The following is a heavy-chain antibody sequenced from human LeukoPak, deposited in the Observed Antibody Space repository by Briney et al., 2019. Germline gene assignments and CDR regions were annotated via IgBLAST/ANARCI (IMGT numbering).Heavy chain of an antibody. D-gene: IGHD3-16*01. V-gene: IGHV3-30-3*01. CDR3: ARDGAYVHFVFDI. J-gene: IGHJ3*02. CDR2: ISYDGSNK. Sequence: GGSLRLSCAASGFTFSSYAMHWVRQAPGKGLEWVAVISYDGSNKYYADSVKGRFTISRDNSKNTLYLQMNSLRAEDTAVYYCARDGAYVHFVFDIWGQGTMVTVSS. CDR1: GFTFSSYA.